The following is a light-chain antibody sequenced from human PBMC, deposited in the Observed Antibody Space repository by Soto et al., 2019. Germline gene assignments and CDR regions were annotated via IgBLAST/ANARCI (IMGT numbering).Light chain of an antibody. CDR1: QSVSSSY. V-gene: IGKV3-20*01. CDR3: QQYDISLT. Sequence: EIVLTQSPGTLSLSPGERATLSCRASQSVSSSYLARYQQKPGQAARLLIYGASSRATGISDRFSGSGSGTDFTLPISRLEPEDFAVYYCQQYDISLTFGGGTKVQIK. J-gene: IGKJ4*01. CDR2: GAS.